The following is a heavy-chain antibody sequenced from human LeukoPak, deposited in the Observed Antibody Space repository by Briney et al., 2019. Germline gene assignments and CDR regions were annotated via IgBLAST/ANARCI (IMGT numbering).Heavy chain of an antibody. V-gene: IGHV4-39*02. D-gene: IGHD5/OR15-5a*01. CDR1: GGSISSSSYY. Sequence: PSETLSLTCTVSGGSISSSSYYWGWIRQPPGKGLEWIGSIYYSGSTYYNPSLKSRVTISVDTSKNQFSLKLSSVTAADTAVYYCARDVSVTPYNWFDPWGQGTLVTVSS. J-gene: IGHJ5*02. CDR3: ARDVSVTPYNWFDP. CDR2: IYYSGST.